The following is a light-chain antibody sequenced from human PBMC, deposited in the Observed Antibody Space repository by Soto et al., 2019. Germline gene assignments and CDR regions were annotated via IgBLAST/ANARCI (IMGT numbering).Light chain of an antibody. J-gene: IGLJ2*01. Sequence: QSALTQPASVSGSPGQSITISCTGTSSDVGSYNYVSWYQQHPGKAPKLMIYEVSNRPSGVSNRFSGSKSGNTASLTIFGLQAEDEADYYCSSYTSSSTPVVFGGGTKLTVL. CDR2: EVS. CDR3: SSYTSSSTPVV. V-gene: IGLV2-14*01. CDR1: SSDVGSYNY.